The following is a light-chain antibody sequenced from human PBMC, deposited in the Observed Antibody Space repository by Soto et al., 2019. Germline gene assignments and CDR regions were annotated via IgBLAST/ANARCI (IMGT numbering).Light chain of an antibody. J-gene: IGKJ4*01. CDR3: QQANSFPLT. CDR2: TTS. V-gene: IGKV1D-12*01. CDR1: EDSNNW. Sequence: GDRVTITWRESEDSNNWLAWYQQKPGKAPKLLIYTTSNLQSGVPSRFSGSGSGTDFTLTISSLQPEDFATYYCQQANSFPLTFGGGTKVEIK.